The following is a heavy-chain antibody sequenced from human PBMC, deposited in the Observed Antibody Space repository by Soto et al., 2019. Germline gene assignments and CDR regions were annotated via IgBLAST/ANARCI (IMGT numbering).Heavy chain of an antibody. CDR2: IIPIFGTA. CDR1: GGTFSSYA. CDR3: ARGGGYYDYSIGWFDP. J-gene: IGHJ5*02. Sequence: QVQLVQSGAEVKKPGSSVKVSCKASGGTFSSYAISWVRQAPGQGLEWMGGIIPIFGTANYAQKFQGRVTMTTDTSTSTAYMELRSLRSDDTAVYYCARGGGYYDYSIGWFDPWGQGTLVTVSS. D-gene: IGHD4-4*01. V-gene: IGHV1-69*06.